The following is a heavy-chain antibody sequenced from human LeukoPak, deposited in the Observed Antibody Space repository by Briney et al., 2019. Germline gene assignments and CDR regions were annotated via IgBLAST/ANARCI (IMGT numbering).Heavy chain of an antibody. CDR3: AKGYCSGGSCYSNY. CDR1: GFTFDDYA. V-gene: IGHV3-9*01. J-gene: IGHJ4*02. D-gene: IGHD2-15*01. CDR2: ISWNSGSI. Sequence: PGGSLRLSCAASGFTFDDYAMHWVRQAPGKGLGGVSGISWNSGSIGYADSVKGRFTISRDNAKNSLYLQMNSLRAEDTALYYCAKGYCSGGSCYSNYWGQGTLVTVSS.